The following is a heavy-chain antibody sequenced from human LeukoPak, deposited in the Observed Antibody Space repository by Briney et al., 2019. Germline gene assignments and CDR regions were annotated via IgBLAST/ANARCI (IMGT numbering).Heavy chain of an antibody. CDR2: ISSSGGST. Sequence: GGSLRLSCAASGFTFSDFAMSWVRQAPGKGLECVSVISSSGGSTYSADSVKARFTISRDNSRNTLFLQMNSLRADDTAVYYCARGTTDIVAEISDAFDIWGQGTIVTVSS. J-gene: IGHJ3*02. V-gene: IGHV3-23*01. CDR3: ARGTTDIVAEISDAFDI. D-gene: IGHD5-12*01. CDR1: GFTFSDFA.